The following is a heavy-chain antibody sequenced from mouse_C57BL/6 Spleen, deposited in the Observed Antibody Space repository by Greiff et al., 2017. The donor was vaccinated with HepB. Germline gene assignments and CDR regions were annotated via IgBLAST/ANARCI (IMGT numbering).Heavy chain of an antibody. V-gene: IGHV1-26*01. D-gene: IGHD1-1*02. CDR3: ALYGYFDY. Sequence: EVQLQQSGPELVKPGASVKISCKASGYTFTDYYMNWVKQSHGKSLEWIGDINPNNGGTSYNQKFKGKATLTVDKSSSTAYMELRSLTSEDSAVYYCALYGYFDYWGQGTTLTVSS. CDR1: GYTFTDYY. J-gene: IGHJ2*01. CDR2: INPNNGGT.